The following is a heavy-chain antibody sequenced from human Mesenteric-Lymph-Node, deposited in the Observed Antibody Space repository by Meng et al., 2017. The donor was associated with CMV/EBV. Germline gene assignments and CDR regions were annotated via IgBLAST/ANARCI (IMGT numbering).Heavy chain of an antibody. CDR2: HDGYDI. Sequence: GGSLRLSCAASGFTFSSSAIHWVRQAPGKGPEWVARHDGYDIYFADSVRGRFTISRDNSKNTLYIQMNSLRPEDTGVYYCTKDLWTITNPITGMDVWAKGPRSPSP. CDR3: TKDLWTITNPITGMDV. CDR1: GFTFSSSA. D-gene: IGHD3-3*01. J-gene: IGHJ6*02. V-gene: IGHV3-30-3*02.